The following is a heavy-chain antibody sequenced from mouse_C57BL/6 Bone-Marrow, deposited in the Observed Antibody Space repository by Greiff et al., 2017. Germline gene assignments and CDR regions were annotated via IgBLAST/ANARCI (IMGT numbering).Heavy chain of an antibody. CDR1: GYTFTSYW. V-gene: IGHV1-64*01. D-gene: IGHD2-4*01. CDR3: ARIYYDYEGFAY. J-gene: IGHJ3*01. CDR2: IHPNSGST. Sequence: VQLQQPGAELVKPGASVKLSCKASGYTFTSYWMHWVKQRPGQGLEWIGMIHPNSGSTNYNEKFKSKATLTVDKSSSTAYMQLSSLTSEDSAVYYCARIYYDYEGFAYWGQGTLVTVSA.